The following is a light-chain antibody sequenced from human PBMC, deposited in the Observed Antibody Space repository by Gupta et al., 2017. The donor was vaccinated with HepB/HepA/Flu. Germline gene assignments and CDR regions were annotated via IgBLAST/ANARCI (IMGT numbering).Light chain of an antibody. CDR3: SSYTISNTYV. J-gene: IGLJ1*01. V-gene: IGLV2-14*03. CDR1: SSDVGDYNF. CDR2: DVD. Sequence: QCGLTQPVPVPGSCEQAISLPCTGASSDVGDYNFVSWFQQDPGKAPKLIIFDVDNRPSGVSNRFSGSKSGNTASLTISGLQAEDEADYYCSSYTISNTYVFGTGTKVTVL.